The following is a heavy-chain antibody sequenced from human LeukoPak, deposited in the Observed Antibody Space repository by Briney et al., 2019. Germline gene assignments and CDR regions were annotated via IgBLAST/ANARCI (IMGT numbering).Heavy chain of an antibody. J-gene: IGHJ4*02. V-gene: IGHV4-38-2*01. D-gene: IGHD3-10*01. CDR1: DYSISSGYY. Sequence: SETLSLTCRVSDYSISSGYYWGWIRQPPGKGLEWIGSVYHSATTYYNPSLKSRVTISVDTSKNQFSLKLSSVTAADTAVYSCAGFTFFRGVITFDYWGQGTLVTVSS. CDR2: VYHSATT. CDR3: AGFTFFRGVITFDY.